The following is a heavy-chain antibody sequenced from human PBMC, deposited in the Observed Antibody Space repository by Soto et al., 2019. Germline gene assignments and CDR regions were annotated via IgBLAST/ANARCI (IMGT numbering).Heavy chain of an antibody. Sequence: GESLKISCTGSGYSFTSYWIGWVRQMPGKGLEWMGIIYPGDSDTRYSPSFQGQVTISADKSISTAYLQWSSLKASDTAMYYCARHQYFYDSSGYYYARGPNDAFDIWGQGTMVTVSS. CDR3: ARHQYFYDSSGYYYARGPNDAFDI. D-gene: IGHD3-22*01. J-gene: IGHJ3*02. CDR1: GYSFTSYW. CDR2: IYPGDSDT. V-gene: IGHV5-51*01.